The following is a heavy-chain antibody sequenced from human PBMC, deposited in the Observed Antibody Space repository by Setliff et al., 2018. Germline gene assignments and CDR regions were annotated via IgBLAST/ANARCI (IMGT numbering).Heavy chain of an antibody. CDR3: ARSGDYGSGRLSP. V-gene: IGHV4-61*02. Sequence: TLSLTCTVSGGSISSGDHYWSWIRQPAGKGLEWIGRIHASGSTNYNPSLKSRVTISLDTSNNQFSLRLSSVTAVETAMYYCARSGDYGSGRLSPWGQGTLVTVSS. CDR2: IHASGST. J-gene: IGHJ5*02. CDR1: GGSISSGDHY. D-gene: IGHD3-10*01.